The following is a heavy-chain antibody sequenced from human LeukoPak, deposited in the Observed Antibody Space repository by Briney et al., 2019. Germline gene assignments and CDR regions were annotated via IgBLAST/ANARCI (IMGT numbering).Heavy chain of an antibody. V-gene: IGHV3-15*01. CDR1: GFTFSSYW. D-gene: IGHD6-13*01. J-gene: IGHJ4*02. Sequence: GGSLRLSCAASGFTFSSYWMSWVRQAPGKGLEWVGRIKSKADGGAADYAAPVKGRFTISRDDSKNTLYLQMNSLKIEDTAVYYCSTIAAAGYFDYRGQGTLVTVSS. CDR2: IKSKADGGAA. CDR3: STIAAAGYFDY.